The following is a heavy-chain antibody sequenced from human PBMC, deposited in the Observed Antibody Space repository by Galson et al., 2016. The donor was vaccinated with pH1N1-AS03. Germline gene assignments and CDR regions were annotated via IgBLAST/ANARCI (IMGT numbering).Heavy chain of an antibody. J-gene: IGHJ4*02. CDR3: ARGQFDYDSSGYYSY. CDR1: GVSFNNYA. CDR2: IIPVFGTP. V-gene: IGHV1-69*06. D-gene: IGHD3-22*01. Sequence: SVKVSCKASGVSFNNYAINWLRQAPGQGLEWMGGIIPVFGTPNYAQQFHGRVTIMADKSTTTAYMELSGLRSEDTAVYYCARGQFDYDSSGYYSYWGQGTLVTVSS.